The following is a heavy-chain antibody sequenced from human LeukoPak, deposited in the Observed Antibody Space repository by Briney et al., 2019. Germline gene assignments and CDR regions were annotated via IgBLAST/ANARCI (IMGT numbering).Heavy chain of an antibody. Sequence: GGSLRLSYVASGFTFSRHGMNWVRQAPGKGLEWVSGISPSGGSTYYADSVKGRFTISRDNSKNTLYLQMHSLRAEDTAVYYCAKESLRVVPSATFDYWGQGTLVTVSS. J-gene: IGHJ4*02. CDR1: GFTFSRHG. CDR2: ISPSGGST. V-gene: IGHV3-23*01. D-gene: IGHD2-2*01. CDR3: AKESLRVVPSATFDY.